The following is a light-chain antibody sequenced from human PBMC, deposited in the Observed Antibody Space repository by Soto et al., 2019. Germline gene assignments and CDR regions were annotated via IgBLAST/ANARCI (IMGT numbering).Light chain of an antibody. CDR2: CDD. CDR1: SSNIGNNA. CDR3: AAWDDSLNGQV. V-gene: IGLV1-36*01. J-gene: IGLJ2*01. Sequence: QSVLTQPPSVSEAPRQRVTISCSGSSSNIGNNAVNWYQQLPGKAPKLLIYCDDLLPSGVSDRFSGSKSGTSASLAISGLQSEDEADYYCAAWDDSLNGQVFGGGTKVTVL.